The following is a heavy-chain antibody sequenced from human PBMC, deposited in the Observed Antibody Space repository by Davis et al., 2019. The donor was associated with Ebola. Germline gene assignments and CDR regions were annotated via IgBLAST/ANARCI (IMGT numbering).Heavy chain of an antibody. V-gene: IGHV4-59*01. J-gene: IGHJ3*02. CDR2: IYSSGTV. Sequence: MPSETLSLTCTVSGGSIMRYYWSWILQTPGKGLEYIGYIYSSGTVNYNPSLESRLTMSVDTPNNQISLRLRSVTAADTALYYCARSLTVTTGRNGFDMWGQGTMVTVSS. D-gene: IGHD4-17*01. CDR1: GGSIMRYY. CDR3: ARSLTVTTGRNGFDM.